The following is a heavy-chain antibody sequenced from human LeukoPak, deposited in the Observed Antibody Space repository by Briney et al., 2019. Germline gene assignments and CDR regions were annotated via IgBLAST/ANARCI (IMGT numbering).Heavy chain of an antibody. CDR3: ARTFFTVTTYLNYYYYYYMDV. CDR1: GYTFTSYG. V-gene: IGHV1-18*01. CDR2: ISAYNGNT. D-gene: IGHD4-17*01. Sequence: GASVKVSCKASGYTFTSYGISWVRQAPGQGLEWMGWISAYNGNTNYAQKLQGRVTMTTDTSTSTAYMELSSLRSEDTAVYYCARTFFTVTTYLNYYYYYYMDVWGKGTTVTVSS. J-gene: IGHJ6*03.